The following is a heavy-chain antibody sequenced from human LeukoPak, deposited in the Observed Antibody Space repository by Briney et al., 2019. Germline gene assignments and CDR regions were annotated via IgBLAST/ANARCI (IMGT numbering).Heavy chain of an antibody. J-gene: IGHJ4*02. CDR3: ARGLGYCSGGSCYAY. CDR1: GYTFTSYG. Sequence: ASVKVSCKASGYTFTSYGISWVRQAPGQGLEWMGWMNPNSGDTGYAQKFQGRVTITRNTSISTAYMELSSLRSDDTAIYYCARGLGYCSGGSCYAYWGQGTLVTVSS. D-gene: IGHD2-15*01. CDR2: MNPNSGDT. V-gene: IGHV1-8*03.